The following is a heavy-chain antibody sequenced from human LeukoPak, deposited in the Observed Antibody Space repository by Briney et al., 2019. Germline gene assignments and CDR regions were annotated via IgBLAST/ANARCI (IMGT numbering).Heavy chain of an antibody. V-gene: IGHV7-4-1*01. CDR1: GYTFTNHG. D-gene: IGHD4-17*01. J-gene: IGHJ4*02. Sequence: ASVKVSCKASGYTFTNHGMNWVRQAPGQGLEWMGWINTNTGNPTYAQGFTGRFVFSLDTSVSTAYLQIGSLKAEDTAVYYCARGETTVTIVHWGQGTLVTVSS. CDR3: ARGETTVTIVH. CDR2: INTNTGNP.